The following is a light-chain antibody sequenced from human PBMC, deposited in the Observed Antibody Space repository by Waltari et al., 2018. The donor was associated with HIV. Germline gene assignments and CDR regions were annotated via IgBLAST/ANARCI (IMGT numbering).Light chain of an antibody. Sequence: DIQMTQSPPSVSASVGDTVILACRASQDITTSLAWYQQKPGKAPNLLLYSASTLQPGVPSRFSGRASGTDFTLTISSLQPEDSARYFCQQSYSIPLPFGGGTNVEIK. J-gene: IGKJ4*01. CDR2: SAS. V-gene: IGKV1-39*01. CDR3: QQSYSIPLP. CDR1: QDITTS.